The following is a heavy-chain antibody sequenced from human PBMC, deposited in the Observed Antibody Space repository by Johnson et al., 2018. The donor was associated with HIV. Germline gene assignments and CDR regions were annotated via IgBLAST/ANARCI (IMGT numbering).Heavy chain of an antibody. V-gene: IGHV3-30*18. Sequence: QVQLVESGGDVVQPGRSLRLSCAASGFTFRSYAMHWVRQAPGKGLEWVAAIGYDGSNKYYADSVKGRFTISRDNSENTLNLQMNSLRAEDTAVYYCAKARSSGQGAFDIWGQGTLVTVSS. D-gene: IGHD6-19*01. CDR2: IGYDGSNK. CDR1: GFTFRSYA. J-gene: IGHJ3*02. CDR3: AKARSSGQGAFDI.